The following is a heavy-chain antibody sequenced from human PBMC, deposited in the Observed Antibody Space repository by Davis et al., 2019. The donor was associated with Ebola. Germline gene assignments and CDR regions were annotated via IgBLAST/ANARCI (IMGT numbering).Heavy chain of an antibody. V-gene: IGHV1-69*04. D-gene: IGHD5-18*01. Sequence: AASVKVSCKASGGTFSTYAIDWVRQAPGQGLEWMGRIIPRLGIPNYAQRFQGRVTITADKSTSTAYMELSSLRSEDMAMYYCARDLGTAMATEWGQGTLVTVSS. CDR2: IIPRLGIP. CDR1: GGTFSTYA. J-gene: IGHJ4*02. CDR3: ARDLGTAMATE.